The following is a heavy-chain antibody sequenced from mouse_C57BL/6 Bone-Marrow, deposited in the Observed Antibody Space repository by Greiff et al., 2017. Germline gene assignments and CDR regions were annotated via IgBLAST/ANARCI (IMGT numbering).Heavy chain of an antibody. J-gene: IGHJ4*01. CDR2: ISDGGSYT. Sequence: EVKLMESGGGLVKPGGSLKLSCAASGFTFSSYAMSWVRQTPEKRLEWVATISDGGSYTYYPDNVKGRFTISRDNAKNNLYLQMSHLKSEDTAMYYCARDQAVVALDAMDYWGQGTSVTVSS. D-gene: IGHD1-1*01. CDR3: ARDQAVVALDAMDY. CDR1: GFTFSSYA. V-gene: IGHV5-4*01.